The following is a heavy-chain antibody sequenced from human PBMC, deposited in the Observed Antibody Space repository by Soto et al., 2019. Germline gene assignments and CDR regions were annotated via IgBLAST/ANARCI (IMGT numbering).Heavy chain of an antibody. V-gene: IGHV3-23*01. Sequence: EVQLLESGGGLVQPGGSLRLSCAASGFTFSSYAMSWVRQAPGKGLEWVSAISGSGGSTYYADSVKGRFTISRDNSKNTLYLQMHSLRAEDTAVYYCAKDSESGYDFNWFDPWGQGTLVTVSS. CDR3: AKDSESGYDFNWFDP. CDR1: GFTFSSYA. D-gene: IGHD5-12*01. J-gene: IGHJ5*02. CDR2: ISGSGGST.